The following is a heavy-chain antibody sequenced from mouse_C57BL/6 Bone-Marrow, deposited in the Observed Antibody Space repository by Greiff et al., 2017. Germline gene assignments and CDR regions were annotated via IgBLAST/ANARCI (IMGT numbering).Heavy chain of an antibody. D-gene: IGHD4-1*01. CDR2: INPNNGGT. CDR3: ARRGGWEFDY. V-gene: IGHV1-26*01. Sequence: EVQLQQSGPELVKPGASVKISCKASGYTFTDYYMNWVKQSHGKSLEWIGDINPNNGGTSYNQKFKGKDTLTVDKSSSTAYMELRSLTSEDSAVYYCARRGGWEFDYWGQGTTLTVSS. J-gene: IGHJ2*01. CDR1: GYTFTDYY.